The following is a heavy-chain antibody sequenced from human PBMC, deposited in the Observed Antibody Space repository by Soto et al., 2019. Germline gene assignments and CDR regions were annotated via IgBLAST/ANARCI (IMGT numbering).Heavy chain of an antibody. CDR2: IYYSGST. V-gene: IGHV4-30-4*01. Sequence: QVQLQESGPGLVKPSQTLSLTCTVSGGSISSGDYYWSWIRQPPGKGLEWIGYIYYSGSTYYNPSLKSRVTISVDTSQTQFALKLSSGTAADTAVYYCARAGDVDTAIHYGMDVWGQGTTVTVS. D-gene: IGHD5-18*01. CDR3: ARAGDVDTAIHYGMDV. J-gene: IGHJ6*02. CDR1: GGSISSGDYY.